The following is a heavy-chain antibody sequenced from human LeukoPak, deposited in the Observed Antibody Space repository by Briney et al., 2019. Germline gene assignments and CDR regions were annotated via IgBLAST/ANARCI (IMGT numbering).Heavy chain of an antibody. CDR2: ISAYNGNT. J-gene: IGHJ5*02. CDR3: AGAFLVVVPAAIPFDP. Sequence: ASVKVSCKASGYTFTSYGISWVRQAPGQGLEWMGWISAYNGNTNYAQKLQGRVTMTTDTSTSTAYMELRSLRSDDTAVYYCAGAFLVVVPAAIPFDPWGQGTLVTVSS. D-gene: IGHD2-2*01. CDR1: GYTFTSYG. V-gene: IGHV1-18*01.